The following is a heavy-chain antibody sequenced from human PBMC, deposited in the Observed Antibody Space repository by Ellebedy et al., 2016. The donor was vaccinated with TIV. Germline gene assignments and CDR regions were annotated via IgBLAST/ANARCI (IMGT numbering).Heavy chain of an antibody. CDR3: ARVGISVAATLWY. Sequence: PGGSLRLSCAASGLPFSTYWMSWVRQAPGKGLEWVAHINQGGTEKYYVDSVKGRFTISRDNAKNSLFLQMNSLRADDTAVYYCARVGISVAATLWYWGQGTLVSVSS. V-gene: IGHV3-7*03. J-gene: IGHJ4*02. CDR1: GLPFSTYW. D-gene: IGHD6-19*01. CDR2: INQGGTEK.